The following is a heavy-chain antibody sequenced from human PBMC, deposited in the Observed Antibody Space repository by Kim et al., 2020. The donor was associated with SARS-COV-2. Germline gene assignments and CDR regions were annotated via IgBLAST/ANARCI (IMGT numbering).Heavy chain of an antibody. Sequence: GGSLRLSCRASGFTFINYAMSWVRQAPGKGLEWVSAFSSGSGGLTYYADSVKGRFTISRDNSKNTLYLQMNNLRAEDTAVYFCAKDYRRGYSGYDIGDWGQLTLVTLSS. CDR2: FSSGSGGLT. V-gene: IGHV3-23*01. D-gene: IGHD5-12*01. J-gene: IGHJ4*02. CDR1: GFTFINYA. CDR3: AKDYRRGYSGYDIGD.